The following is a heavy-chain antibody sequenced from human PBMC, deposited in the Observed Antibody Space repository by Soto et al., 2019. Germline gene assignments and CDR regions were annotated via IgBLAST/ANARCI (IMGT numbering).Heavy chain of an antibody. CDR1: GGTFSSYT. V-gene: IGHV1-69*08. CDR2: IIPILGIA. D-gene: IGHD5-18*01. CDR3: AREGEGYSYGNGFDY. J-gene: IGHJ4*02. Sequence: QVQLVQSGVEVKKPGSSVKVSCKASGGTFSSYTISWVRQAPGQGLEWMGRIIPILGIANYAQKFQGRVTITADKSTSTAYMELSSLRSEDTAVYYCAREGEGYSYGNGFDYWGQGTLVTVSS.